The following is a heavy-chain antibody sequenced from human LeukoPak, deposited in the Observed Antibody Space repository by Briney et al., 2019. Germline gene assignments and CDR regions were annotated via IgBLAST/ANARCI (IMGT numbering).Heavy chain of an antibody. J-gene: IGHJ4*02. CDR2: INHSGST. CDR1: GGSFSGYY. D-gene: IGHD2-2*02. Sequence: SETLSLTCAVYGGSFSGYYWSWIRQPPGKGLEWIGEINHSGSTNYNPSLKSRVTISVDTSKNQFSLKLSSVTAADTAVYYCARRLGYCSSTSCYTAGRVDYWGQGTLVTVSS. CDR3: ARRLGYCSSTSCYTAGRVDY. V-gene: IGHV4-34*01.